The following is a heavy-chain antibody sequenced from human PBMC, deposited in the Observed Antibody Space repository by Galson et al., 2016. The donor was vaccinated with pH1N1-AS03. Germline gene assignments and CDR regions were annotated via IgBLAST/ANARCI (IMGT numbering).Heavy chain of an antibody. Sequence: SLRLSCAATGFTVSSGYHMSWVRQAPGKGLEWVSVIHPGGDTYNADSVKGRFTISRDNAKNSLYLQMHSLRVEDTAVYYCAIDLDDGYRADLGYWGQGTLVTVSS. V-gene: IGHV3-53*01. D-gene: IGHD5-12*01. CDR2: IHPGGDT. J-gene: IGHJ4*02. CDR1: GFTVSSGY. CDR3: AIDLDDGYRADLGY.